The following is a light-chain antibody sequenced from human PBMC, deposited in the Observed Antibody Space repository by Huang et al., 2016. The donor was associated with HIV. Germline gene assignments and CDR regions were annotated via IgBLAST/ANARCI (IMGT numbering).Light chain of an antibody. J-gene: IGKJ2*01. CDR3: QQRADRPT. CDR2: DTP. Sequence: EIVLTQSPATLSLSPGARATRSCRASQSVASYLAWYQQKPGQAPRLLIYDTPTRAPGIPARFSGSGSGTDFTLTISGLEPEDFAVYYCQQRADRPTFGQGTRLEI. V-gene: IGKV3-11*01. CDR1: QSVASY.